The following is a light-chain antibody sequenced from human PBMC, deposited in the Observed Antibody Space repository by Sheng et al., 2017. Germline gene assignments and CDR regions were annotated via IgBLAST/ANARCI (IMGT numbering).Light chain of an antibody. CDR2: DDS. V-gene: IGLV3-21*03. J-gene: IGLJ3*02. CDR1: NIGAES. CDR3: QVWASSSDHWV. Sequence: SYELTQPPSVSVAPGKTASITCGGNNIGAESVHWYQQKPGQAPVLVVYDDSDRPSGIPERFSGSNSGNTATLTINRVEAGDEADYFCQVWASSSDHWVFGGGTKLTVL.